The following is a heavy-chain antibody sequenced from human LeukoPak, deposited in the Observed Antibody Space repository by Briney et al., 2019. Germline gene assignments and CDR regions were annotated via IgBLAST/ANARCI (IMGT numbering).Heavy chain of an antibody. Sequence: GRSLRLSCAASGFTFSDYAMHWVRQAPGKGLEWVTVISYDAKNNYYADSVKGRFTISRDNSKNTLYLRMNSLRGEDTAVYYCARGDSTGGRKPFDIWGQGTMVTVSS. D-gene: IGHD2-15*01. CDR3: ARGDSTGGRKPFDI. CDR2: ISYDAKNN. V-gene: IGHV3-30*04. J-gene: IGHJ3*02. CDR1: GFTFSDYA.